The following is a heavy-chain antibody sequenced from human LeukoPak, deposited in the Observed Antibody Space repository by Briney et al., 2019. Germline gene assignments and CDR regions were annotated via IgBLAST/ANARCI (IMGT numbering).Heavy chain of an antibody. CDR3: ARGYCSSTSCYVVWFDP. CDR1: GGSFSGYY. V-gene: IGHV4-34*01. D-gene: IGHD2-2*01. Sequence: SETLSLTCAVYGGSFSGYYWSWIRQPPGKGLEWIGGINHSGSTNYNPSLKSRVTTSVDTSKNQFSLKLSSVTAADTAVYYCARGYCSSTSCYVVWFDPWGQGTLVTVSS. J-gene: IGHJ5*02. CDR2: INHSGST.